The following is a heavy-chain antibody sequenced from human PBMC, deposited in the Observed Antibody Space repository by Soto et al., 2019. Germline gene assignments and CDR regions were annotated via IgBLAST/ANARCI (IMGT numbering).Heavy chain of an antibody. CDR1: GGSVSSGSYY. J-gene: IGHJ4*02. V-gene: IGHV4-31*02. D-gene: IGHD5-12*01. CDR3: ARGAVATSAFDY. CDR2: IYYSGST. Sequence: SETLSLTCTVSGGSVSSGSYYWSWIRQPPGKGLEWIGYIYYSGSTYYNPSLKSRVTISVDTSKNQFSLKLSSVTAADTAVYYCARGAVATSAFDYWGQGTPVTVSS.